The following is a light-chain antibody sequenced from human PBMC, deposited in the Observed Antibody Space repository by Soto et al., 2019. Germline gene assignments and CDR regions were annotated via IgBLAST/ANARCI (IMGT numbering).Light chain of an antibody. CDR3: QQFNIYPLT. J-gene: IGKJ4*01. CDR1: QGIKDF. Sequence: DIQLTQSPSFLSASVGDRVTITCRASQGIKDFLAWYQQKPGKAPKLPIYAASTLQAGVPTRFSGFASGTEFTLTINNLQPADSATYYCQQFNIYPLTFGGGTKVEIK. CDR2: AAS. V-gene: IGKV1-9*01.